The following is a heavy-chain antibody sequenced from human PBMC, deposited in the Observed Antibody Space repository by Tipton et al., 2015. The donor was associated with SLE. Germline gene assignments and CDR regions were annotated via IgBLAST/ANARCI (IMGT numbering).Heavy chain of an antibody. Sequence: QSGAEVKKPGASVKVSCKASGYTFISYGISWVRQAPGQGPEWMGRINPNSGVTKFAQKFQGWVIMTSDTSINTAFIELNSLKSDDTAVYFCARTVTAADRDIGYWGQGTLVTVSS. D-gene: IGHD2-21*02. CDR3: ARTVTAADRDIGY. J-gene: IGHJ4*02. V-gene: IGHV1-2*04. CDR1: GYTFISYG. CDR2: INPNSGVT.